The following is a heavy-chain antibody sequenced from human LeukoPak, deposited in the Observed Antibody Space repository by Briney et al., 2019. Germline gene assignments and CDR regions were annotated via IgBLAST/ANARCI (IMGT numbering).Heavy chain of an antibody. CDR2: ISGSGGST. V-gene: IGHV3-23*01. CDR3: AMHSGRIAKCLVNY. Sequence: PGGSLRLSCAASGFTFSSYAMSWVRQAPGKGLEWVSAISGSGGSTYYADSVKGRFTISRDNTKNTLYLQMNTLRAEDTAVYYSAMHSGRIAKCLVNYWGQGTLVTVSS. D-gene: IGHD6-19*01. J-gene: IGHJ4*02. CDR1: GFTFSSYA.